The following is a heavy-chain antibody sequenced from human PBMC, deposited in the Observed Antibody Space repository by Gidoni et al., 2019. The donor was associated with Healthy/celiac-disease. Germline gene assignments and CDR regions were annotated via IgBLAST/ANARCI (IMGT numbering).Heavy chain of an antibody. CDR2: IYPGDSDT. CDR3: ARQNYYDSSGYPRGAFDI. D-gene: IGHD3-22*01. V-gene: IGHV5-51*01. Sequence: EVQLVQSGAEVKKPGESLKISCKGSGYSFTSYWIGWVRQMPGKGLEWMGIIYPGDSDTRYSPSFQGQVTISADKSISTAYLLWSSLKASDTAMYYCARQNYYDSSGYPRGAFDIWGQGTMVTVSS. CDR1: GYSFTSYW. J-gene: IGHJ3*02.